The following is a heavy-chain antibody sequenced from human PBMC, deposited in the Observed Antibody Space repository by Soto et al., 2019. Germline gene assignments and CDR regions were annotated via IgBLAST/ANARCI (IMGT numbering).Heavy chain of an antibody. CDR3: ARFRDPYYYDSSGYSRRVYYFDY. D-gene: IGHD3-22*01. J-gene: IGHJ4*02. CDR1: GGSFSGYY. CDR2: INHSGST. Sequence: SETLSLTCAVYGGSFSGYYWSWIRQPPGKGLEWIGEINHSGSTNYNPSLKSRVTISVDTSTNQFSLKLSSVTAADTAVYYCARFRDPYYYDSSGYSRRVYYFDYWGQGTLVTVSS. V-gene: IGHV4-34*01.